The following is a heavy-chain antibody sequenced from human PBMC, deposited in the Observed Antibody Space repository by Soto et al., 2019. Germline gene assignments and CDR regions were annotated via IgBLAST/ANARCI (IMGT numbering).Heavy chain of an antibody. CDR1: GFTFSSYG. D-gene: IGHD3-22*01. J-gene: IGHJ4*02. CDR3: ARSSYALYYDSSGCFDY. V-gene: IGHV3-33*01. CDR2: IWYDGSNK. Sequence: GGSLRLSCAASGFTFSSYGMHWVRQAPGKGLEWVAVIWYDGSNKYYADSVKGRFTISRDNSKNTLYLQMNSLRAEDTAVYYCARSSYALYYDSSGCFDYWGQGTLFTVSS.